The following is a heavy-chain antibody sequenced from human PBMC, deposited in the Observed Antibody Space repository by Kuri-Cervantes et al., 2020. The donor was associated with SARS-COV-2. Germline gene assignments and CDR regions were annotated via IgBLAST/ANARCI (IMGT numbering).Heavy chain of an antibody. CDR1: GFSLTTSGMC. D-gene: IGHD2-2*01. CDR3: ARMSTAVLDY. V-gene: IGHV2-70*11. CDR2: IDWDNDK. J-gene: IGHJ4*02. Sequence: SGPTLVKPTLTLTLTCTFSGFSLTTSGMCVSWIRQPPGKALEWLARIDWDNDKYYSTSLKTRLTISKDTSKNQVVLTMANMDPVDTATYYCARMSTAVLDYWGQGILVTVSS.